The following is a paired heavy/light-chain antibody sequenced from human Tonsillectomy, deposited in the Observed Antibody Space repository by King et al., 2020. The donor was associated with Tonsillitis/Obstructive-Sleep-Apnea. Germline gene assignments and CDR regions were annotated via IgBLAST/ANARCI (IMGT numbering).Heavy chain of an antibody. J-gene: IGHJ3*02. D-gene: IGHD2-8*01. V-gene: IGHV3-7*04. Sequence: EVQLVESGGGLVQPGGSLRLSCAASGFTVSNFWMTWVRQAPGKGLTWVANIRRQGSEEHYVDSVKGRFTISRDNAKNSLYLQMNNLRAEDTAVYYCARDADFSSNDIWYDAFDIWGQGTMVTVSS. CDR2: IRRQGSEE. CDR1: GFTVSNFW. CDR3: ARDADFSSNDIWYDAFDI.
Light chain of an antibody. CDR1: QGIRSD. V-gene: IGKV1-6*01. J-gene: IGKJ1*01. CDR3: LQDYSYPRT. Sequence: AVQMTQSPSSLSASVGDRVTITCRASQGIRSDLGWYQQKPGKAPKLLIYAASNLQSGVPSRFSGSGSGTDFTLTISSLQPEDFATYYCLQDYSYPRTFGQGTKVEI. CDR2: AAS.